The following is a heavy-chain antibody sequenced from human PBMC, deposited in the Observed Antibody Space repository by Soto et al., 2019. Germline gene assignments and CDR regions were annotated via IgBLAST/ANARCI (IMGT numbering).Heavy chain of an antibody. D-gene: IGHD3-10*01. J-gene: IGHJ4*02. CDR3: VRTACVINNCSYRGVR. Sequence: QGHLVESGGGVVQPGRSLRLSCVASGFDFKTYGMHWVRQAPGKGLEWVAVIGFDGTNIHYSDSVRGRFSISRDNSENTVSLQMSSLRVEDTALYYCVRTACVINNCSYRGVRWGQGTLVTV. CDR2: IGFDGTNI. V-gene: IGHV3-33*01. CDR1: GFDFKTYG.